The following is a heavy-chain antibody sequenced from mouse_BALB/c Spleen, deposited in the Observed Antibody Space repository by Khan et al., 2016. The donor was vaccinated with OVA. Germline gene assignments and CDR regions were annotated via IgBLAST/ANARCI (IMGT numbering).Heavy chain of an antibody. Sequence: EVQLQESGPGLVKPSQSLSLTCSVTGYSITSGYFWYWIRQFPGNHLELLGYIRYDGDSNYNPSLKNRISITRDTSKNQFFLKLTSVPPEDTATYDCARGGSSGPAWFAYWGQGTLVTVAA. CDR3: ARGGSSGPAWFAY. V-gene: IGHV3-6*02. D-gene: IGHD3-1*01. CDR2: IRYDGDS. J-gene: IGHJ3*01. CDR1: GYSITSGYF.